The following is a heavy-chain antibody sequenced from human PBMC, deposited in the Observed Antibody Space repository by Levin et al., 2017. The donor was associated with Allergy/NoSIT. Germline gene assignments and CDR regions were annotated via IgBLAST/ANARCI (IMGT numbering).Heavy chain of an antibody. V-gene: IGHV6-1*01. D-gene: IGHD1-1*01. CDR2: TYYRSKWYN. CDR3: ARAEVLLNWNDGGNDAFDI. J-gene: IGHJ3*02. Sequence: SQTLSLTCAISGDSVSSNSAAWNWIRQSPSRGLEWLGRTYYRSKWYNDYAVSVKSRITINPDTSKNQFSLQLNSVTPEDTAVYYCARAEVLLNWNDGGNDAFDIWGQGTMVTVSS. CDR1: GDSVSSNSAA.